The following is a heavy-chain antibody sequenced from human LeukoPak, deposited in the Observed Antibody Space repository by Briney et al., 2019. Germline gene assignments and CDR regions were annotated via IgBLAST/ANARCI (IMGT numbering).Heavy chain of an antibody. V-gene: IGHV3-13*01. Sequence: GGSLRLSCVASGFTFSIFDMHWVRQTTGNGLEWVSAIGTAGGTYYPGSVKGRFTISRENAKNSLYLQMNSLRAGDTAVYYCARTRTYYGSGSFDAFDIWGQGTMVTVSS. CDR1: GFTFSIFD. CDR3: ARTRTYYGSGSFDAFDI. J-gene: IGHJ3*02. CDR2: IGTAGGT. D-gene: IGHD3-10*01.